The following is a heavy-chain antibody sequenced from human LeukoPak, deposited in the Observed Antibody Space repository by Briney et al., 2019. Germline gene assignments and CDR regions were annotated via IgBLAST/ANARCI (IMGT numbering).Heavy chain of an antibody. CDR3: ARDDYYDSSGYYTGGAFDI. CDR1: GFTFSSYS. D-gene: IGHD3-22*01. J-gene: IGHJ3*02. CDR2: ISSSSSTI. V-gene: IGHV3-48*04. Sequence: PGGSLRLSCAASGFTFSSYSMNWVRQAPGKGLEWVSYISSSSSTIYYADSVKGRFTISRDNAKAALYLQMNSLRAEETAVYYCARDDYYDSSGYYTGGAFDIWGQGTMVTVSS.